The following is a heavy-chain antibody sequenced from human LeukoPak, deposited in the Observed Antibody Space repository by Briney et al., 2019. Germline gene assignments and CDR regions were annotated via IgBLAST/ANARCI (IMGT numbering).Heavy chain of an antibody. J-gene: IGHJ4*02. Sequence: ASVKVSCKASGGTFSSYAISWVRQAPGQGLEWMGGIIPIFGTANYAQKFQGRVTITTDESTSTAYMELSSLRSEDTAVYYCARDLGSSSGLVYWGQGTLVTVSS. D-gene: IGHD6-6*01. V-gene: IGHV1-69*05. CDR2: IIPIFGTA. CDR3: ARDLGSSSGLVY. CDR1: GGTFSSYA.